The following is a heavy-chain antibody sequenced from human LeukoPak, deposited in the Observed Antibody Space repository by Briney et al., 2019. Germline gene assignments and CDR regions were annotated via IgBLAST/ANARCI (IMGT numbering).Heavy chain of an antibody. CDR3: ARLGGYGDYVNWFDP. D-gene: IGHD4-17*01. J-gene: IGHJ5*02. CDR2: IYPGDSDT. V-gene: IGHV5-51*01. Sequence: GESLKISYKGSGYSFTSYRIGWVRQMPGKGLEWMGIIYPGDSDTRYSPSFQGQVTISADKSISTAYLQWSSLKASDTAMYYCARLGGYGDYVNWFDPWGQGTLVTVSS. CDR1: GYSFTSYR.